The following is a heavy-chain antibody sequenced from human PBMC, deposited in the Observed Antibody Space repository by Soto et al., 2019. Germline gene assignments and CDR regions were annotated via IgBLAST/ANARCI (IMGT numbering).Heavy chain of an antibody. D-gene: IGHD3-10*01. J-gene: IGHJ4*02. CDR2: IIPIFGTP. V-gene: IGHV1-69*01. Sequence: QVQLVQSGAEVKKPGSSVKVSCKASGGIFSTYAISWLRRAPGQGLEWMGGIIPIFGTPNYAQRCQGRVTITADESTSPAYMELSRLRSEDTAVYYCARDRDDYGSGNYYNRIDFWGPGTLVTVSS. CDR1: GGIFSTYA. CDR3: ARDRDDYGSGNYYNRIDF.